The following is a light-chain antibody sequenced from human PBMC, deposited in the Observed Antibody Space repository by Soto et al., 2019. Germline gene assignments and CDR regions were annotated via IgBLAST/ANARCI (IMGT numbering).Light chain of an antibody. V-gene: IGKV3-15*01. CDR3: QHYNSYSEA. CDR2: DTS. J-gene: IGKJ1*01. Sequence: DIVMTQSPATLSVSPGERATLSCRASQSVSKNLAWFQQKPGQAPRLLIYDTSTRATGIPARFSGGGSGTEFTLTISSLQSEDFATDYCQHYNSYSEAFGQGTKVDIK. CDR1: QSVSKN.